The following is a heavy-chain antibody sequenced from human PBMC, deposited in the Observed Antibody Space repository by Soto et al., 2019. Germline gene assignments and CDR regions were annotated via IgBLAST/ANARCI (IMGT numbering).Heavy chain of an antibody. V-gene: IGHV3-21*01. CDR1: GFTLSSYS. J-gene: IGHJ6*02. CDR3: VRERGLSSFYGMDV. Sequence: GGSLRLSCAASGFTLSSYSMNWVRQASGKGLEWVASISSSSSYIYYADSVKGRFTISRDNARNSLYLQMNSLRAEDTAVYYCVRERGLSSFYGMDVWGQGTTVTVSS. D-gene: IGHD3-10*01. CDR2: ISSSSSYI.